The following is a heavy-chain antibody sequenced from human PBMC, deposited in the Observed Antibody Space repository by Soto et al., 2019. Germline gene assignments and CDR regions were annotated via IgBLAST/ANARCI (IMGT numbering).Heavy chain of an antibody. V-gene: IGHV4-39*01. CDR2: IYYSGST. J-gene: IGHJ4*02. CDR1: GGSISSNSYF. Sequence: QLQLRESGPGLVKPSETLSLTCTVSGGSISSNSYFWGWIRQPPGKGLEWIGTIYYSGSTYYNPSLKSRVTISVDTSKNQFSLKLSSVTAADTAVYYCARRSGWYYFDYWGQGTLVTVSS. D-gene: IGHD6-19*01. CDR3: ARRSGWYYFDY.